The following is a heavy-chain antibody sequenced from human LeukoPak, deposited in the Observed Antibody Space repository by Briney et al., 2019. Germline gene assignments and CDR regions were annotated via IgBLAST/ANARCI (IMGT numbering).Heavy chain of an antibody. CDR3: AKEYYMDV. Sequence: SGGSLRLSCAPSGFTFSSYAMSWVRQAPGKGLEWVSGISSGGSGIYYADSVKGRFTISRDNSKNTLYLQMNSLRAEDTAVYYCAKEYYMDVWGKGTAVTVSS. J-gene: IGHJ6*03. V-gene: IGHV3-23*01. CDR2: ISSGGSGI. CDR1: GFTFSSYA.